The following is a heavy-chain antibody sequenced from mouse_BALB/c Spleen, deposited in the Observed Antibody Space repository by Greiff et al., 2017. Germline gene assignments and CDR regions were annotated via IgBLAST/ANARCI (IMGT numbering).Heavy chain of an antibody. Sequence: VQLQESGAELVRPGTSVKVSCKASGYAFTNYLIEWVKQRPGQGLEWIGVINPGSGGTNYNEKFKGKATLTADKSSSTAYMQLSSLTSDDSAVYFCARGTMITTEFAYWGQGTLVTVSA. J-gene: IGHJ3*01. CDR2: INPGSGGT. CDR1: GYAFTNYL. V-gene: IGHV1-54*01. D-gene: IGHD2-4*01. CDR3: ARGTMITTEFAY.